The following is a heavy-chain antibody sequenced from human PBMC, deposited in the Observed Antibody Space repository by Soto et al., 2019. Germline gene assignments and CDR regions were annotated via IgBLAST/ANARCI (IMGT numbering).Heavy chain of an antibody. CDR3: AKDPEFMITFGGVT. Sequence: GGSLRLSCAASGFTFSRYAMSWVRQAPGKGLEWVSAISGIGGSTYYADSVKGRFTISRDNSKNTLYLQMNSLRAEDTAVYYCAKDPEFMITFGGVTWGQGTLVTVSS. D-gene: IGHD3-16*01. CDR2: ISGIGGST. CDR1: GFTFSRYA. J-gene: IGHJ5*02. V-gene: IGHV3-23*01.